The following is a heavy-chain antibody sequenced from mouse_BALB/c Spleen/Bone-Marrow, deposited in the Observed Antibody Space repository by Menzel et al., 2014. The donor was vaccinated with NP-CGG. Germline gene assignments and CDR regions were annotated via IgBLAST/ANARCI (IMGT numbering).Heavy chain of an antibody. J-gene: IGHJ2*01. CDR3: TRGGNWDDFDY. CDR1: GFTFSSFG. CDR2: ISSGSSTI. V-gene: IGHV5-17*02. D-gene: IGHD4-1*01. Sequence: DVHLVESGGGLVQPGGSRKLSCAASGFTFSSFGMHWVRQAPEKGLEWVAYISSGSSTIYYADTVKGRFTISRDDPKNTLFLQTTSLRSEDTAMYYCTRGGNWDDFDYWGQGTTLTVSS.